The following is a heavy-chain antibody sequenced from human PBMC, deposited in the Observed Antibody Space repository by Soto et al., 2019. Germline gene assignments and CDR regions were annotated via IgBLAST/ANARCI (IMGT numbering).Heavy chain of an antibody. CDR2: IYYRGST. CDR1: GGSISNYY. CDR3: ARRSLFGGYHYAMDV. J-gene: IGHJ6*02. D-gene: IGHD3-10*01. Sequence: QVQLQESGPGLVKPSETLSLTCTVSGGSISNYYWTWIRQPPGKGLEWIGYIYYRGSTNYNPSLKSRITMSVDTSRNQFSLKLSSVTAADTAVYYCARRSLFGGYHYAMDVWGQGTTVAVSS. V-gene: IGHV4-59*01.